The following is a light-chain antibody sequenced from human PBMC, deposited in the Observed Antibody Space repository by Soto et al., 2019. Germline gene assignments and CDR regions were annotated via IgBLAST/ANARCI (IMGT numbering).Light chain of an antibody. Sequence: EVVLTQSPGTLSLSPGERATLSCRASQSVSNNYLAWYQQKRGQSPKLLIFGSTDRGTGIPDRFSGSGSGTDFTITISRLEPEDLVVYYCLHDRSSPPCTVGQGTNLEIK. CDR1: QSVSNNY. J-gene: IGKJ2*02. V-gene: IGKV3-20*01. CDR3: LHDRSSPPCT. CDR2: GST.